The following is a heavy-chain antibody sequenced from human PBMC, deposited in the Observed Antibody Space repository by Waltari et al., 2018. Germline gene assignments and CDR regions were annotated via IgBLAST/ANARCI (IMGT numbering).Heavy chain of an antibody. CDR3: ARVGDDFWSGYFDY. Sequence: QVQLVQSGAEVKKPGASVKVSCKASGYTFTSYGINWVRQAPGQGLEWMGWISAYHGYTNYAQKGQGRVTMTTDTSPSTAYMELRSLRSDDTAVYYCARVGDDFWSGYFDYWGQGTLVTVSS. CDR2: ISAYHGYT. D-gene: IGHD3-3*01. J-gene: IGHJ4*02. V-gene: IGHV1-18*04. CDR1: GYTFTSYG.